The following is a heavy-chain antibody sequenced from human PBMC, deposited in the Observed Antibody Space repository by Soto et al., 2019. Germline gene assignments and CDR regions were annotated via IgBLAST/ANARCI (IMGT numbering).Heavy chain of an antibody. V-gene: IGHV4-39*01. D-gene: IGHD3-10*01. CDR2: IYYSGST. CDR3: ARLLWFGDHFDY. Sequence: SETLSLTCTVSGGSISSSSYYWGWIRQPPGKGLEWIGSIYYSGSTYYNPSLKSRVTISVDTSKNQFSLKLSSVTAADTAVYYCARLLWFGDHFDYWGQGTLVTVSS. CDR1: GGSISSSSYY. J-gene: IGHJ4*02.